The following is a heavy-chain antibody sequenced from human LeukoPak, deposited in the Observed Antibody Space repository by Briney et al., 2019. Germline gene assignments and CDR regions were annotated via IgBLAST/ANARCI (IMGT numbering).Heavy chain of an antibody. V-gene: IGHV1-69*04. J-gene: IGHJ4*02. Sequence: ASVKVSCKASGGTFITYAISWVRQAPGQGLEWTGRIIPILNITNYAQKFQGRVTITADKSTNTAYMELSNLRSEDTAVYFCARDRALVRELWSASAFDYWGQGTLVTVSS. CDR1: GGTFITYA. CDR2: IIPILNIT. CDR3: ARDRALVRELWSASAFDY. D-gene: IGHD5-18*01.